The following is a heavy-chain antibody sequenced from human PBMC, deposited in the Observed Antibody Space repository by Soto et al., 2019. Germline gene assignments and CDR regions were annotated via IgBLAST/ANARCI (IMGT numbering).Heavy chain of an antibody. CDR1: GFTFSSYG. CDR2: IWYDGSNK. J-gene: IGHJ4*02. V-gene: IGHV3-33*08. Sequence: GSLRLSCAASGFTFSSYGMHWVRQAPGKGLEWVAVIWYDGSNKYYADSVKGRFTISRDNSKNTLYLQMNSLRAEDTAVYYCARGADGYSSSFDYWGQGTLVTVSS. CDR3: ARGADGYSSSFDY. D-gene: IGHD6-6*01.